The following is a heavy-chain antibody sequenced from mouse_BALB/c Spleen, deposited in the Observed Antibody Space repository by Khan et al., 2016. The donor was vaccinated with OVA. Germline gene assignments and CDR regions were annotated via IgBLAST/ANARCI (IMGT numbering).Heavy chain of an antibody. CDR1: GYTFTTYT. CDR2: IIPSNDYT. D-gene: IGHD2-14*01. V-gene: IGHV1-4*01. CDR3: VREGAYYRSDGWFAY. Sequence: QVQLQQPGAELARPGASVKMSCKASGYTFTTYTIHWVKQRPGQGLEWIGYIIPSNDYTNYNQKFKDRATLTADKSSSTAYMKLSSLTSEDSAVYYCVREGAYYRSDGWFAYWGQGTLVTVSA. J-gene: IGHJ3*01.